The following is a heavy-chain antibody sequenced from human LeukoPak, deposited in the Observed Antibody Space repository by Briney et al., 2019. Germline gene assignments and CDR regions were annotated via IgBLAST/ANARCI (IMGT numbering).Heavy chain of an antibody. J-gene: IGHJ4*02. V-gene: IGHV4-39*01. CDR1: GGSISSSSYY. CDR2: IYYSGST. CDR3: ARGDRGGYSYGFDY. D-gene: IGHD5-18*01. Sequence: SETLSLTCTVSGGSISSSSYYWGWIRQPPGKGLEWIGSIYYSGSTYYNPSLKSRVTISVDTSKNQFSLKLSSVTAADTAVYYCARGDRGGYSYGFDYWGQGTLVTVSS.